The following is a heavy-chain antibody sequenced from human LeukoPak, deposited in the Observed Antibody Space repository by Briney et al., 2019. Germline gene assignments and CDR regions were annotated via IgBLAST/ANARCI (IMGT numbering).Heavy chain of an antibody. CDR1: GYTFTGFY. CDR3: ARALVRGLVVSMDV. D-gene: IGHD3-10*01. CDR2: INPNSGGA. V-gene: IGHV1-2*06. J-gene: IGHJ6*03. Sequence: ASVKVSCKASGYTFTGFYIHWVRQAPGQGLEWMGRINPNSGGANYAQKFQGRVSVTRDTSISTAYMEVSRLRSDDTAVCYCARALVRGLVVSMDVWAKGPRSPSP.